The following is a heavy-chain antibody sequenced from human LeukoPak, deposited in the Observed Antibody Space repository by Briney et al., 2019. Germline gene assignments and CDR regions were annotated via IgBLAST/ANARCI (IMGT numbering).Heavy chain of an antibody. V-gene: IGHV4-30-4*08. CDR1: GGSISSGDYY. J-gene: IGHJ4*02. D-gene: IGHD3-3*01. Sequence: PSQTLSLTCTVSGGSISSGDYYWSWIRQPPGEGLEWIGYIYHSGNTYYNPSLKSRLTISVDTPRNQFSLKLRSVTAADTAVYYCARGGTRITIVGVVINDFDYWGQGTLVTVSS. CDR2: IYHSGNT. CDR3: ARGGTRITIVGVVINDFDY.